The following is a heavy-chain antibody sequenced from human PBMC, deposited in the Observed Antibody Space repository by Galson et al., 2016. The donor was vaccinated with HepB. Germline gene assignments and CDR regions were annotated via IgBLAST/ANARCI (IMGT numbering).Heavy chain of an antibody. CDR1: GYTFTNYW. V-gene: IGHV5-10-1*01. D-gene: IGHD5-18*01. CDR2: IDPSDSYT. CDR3: ARHEYSYGLYYYMDV. J-gene: IGHJ6*03. Sequence: QSGAEVKKPGESLRISCKTSGYTFTNYWMSWVRQVPGKGLEWMGRIDPSDSYTNYSPSLQGHVTISVDKSISTAYLQWSGLKASDTAIYYCARHEYSYGLYYYMDVWGKGTTVTVSS.